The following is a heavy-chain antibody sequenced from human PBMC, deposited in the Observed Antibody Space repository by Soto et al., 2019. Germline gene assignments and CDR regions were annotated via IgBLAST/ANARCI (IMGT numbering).Heavy chain of an antibody. Sequence: GGSLRLSCAASGFTFSSYGMHWVRQAPGKGLEWVAVISYDGSNKYYADSVKGRFTISRDNSKNTLYLQMNSLRAEDTAVYYCAREPDHLFWSGYPYGMDVWGQGTTVTVSS. D-gene: IGHD3-3*01. CDR1: GFTFSSYG. CDR3: AREPDHLFWSGYPYGMDV. J-gene: IGHJ6*02. CDR2: ISYDGSNK. V-gene: IGHV3-30*03.